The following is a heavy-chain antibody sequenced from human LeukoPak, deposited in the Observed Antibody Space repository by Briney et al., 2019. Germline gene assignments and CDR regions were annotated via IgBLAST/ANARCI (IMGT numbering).Heavy chain of an antibody. J-gene: IGHJ4*02. D-gene: IGHD5-18*01. CDR1: GFTVSSNY. CDR2: IYSGGST. CDR3: ARIRGYSYGYIDY. Sequence: GGSLRLSCAASGFTVSSNYMSWVRQAPGKGLEWVSVIYSGGSTYYADSVKGRFTISRDNSKNTLYLQMNSLRAEDTAVYYCARIRGYSYGYIDYWGQGTPVTVSS. V-gene: IGHV3-53*01.